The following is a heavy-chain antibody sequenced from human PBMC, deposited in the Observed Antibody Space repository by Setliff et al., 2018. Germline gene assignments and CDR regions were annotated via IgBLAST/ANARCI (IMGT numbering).Heavy chain of an antibody. CDR2: INPSDGST. Sequence: ASVKVSCKASGYAFTIYYMHWVRQAPGQGLEWIGVINPSDGSTTYAQKFQSRVTMTRDTSTNTVYMQLSSLRSEDTAVYYCARENMAKNFWGEHSDYWGQGTLVTVSS. J-gene: IGHJ4*02. D-gene: IGHD3-3*01. CDR1: GYAFTIYY. CDR3: ARENMAKNFWGEHSDY. V-gene: IGHV1-46*01.